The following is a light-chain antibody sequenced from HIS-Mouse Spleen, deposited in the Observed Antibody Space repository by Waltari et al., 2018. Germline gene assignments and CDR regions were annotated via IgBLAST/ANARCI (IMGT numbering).Light chain of an antibody. CDR3: QQYNSWWT. CDR2: KAS. Sequence: DIQMTQSPSTLSASVGDRVTITCRASRSISSRLAWYQHKPGKAPKLLIYKASSLESGVPSRFSGSGSGTEFTLTISSLQPDDFATYYCQQYNSWWTFGQGTKVEIK. V-gene: IGKV1-5*03. CDR1: RSISSR. J-gene: IGKJ1*01.